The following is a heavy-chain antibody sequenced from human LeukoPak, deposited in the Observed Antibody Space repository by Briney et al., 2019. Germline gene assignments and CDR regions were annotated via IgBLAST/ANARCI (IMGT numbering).Heavy chain of an antibody. CDR3: ARSALLGY. CDR2: VSPNSGNT. V-gene: IGHV1-8*03. Sequence: GTSVKVSCKASGYTFTKFDINWVRQAPGQGLELMGWVSPNSGNTGSTQNFQGRVTSTRDTSISTAYMGLSGLRSEDTAVYYCARSALLGYWGQGTLVTVSS. CDR1: GYTFTKFD. D-gene: IGHD7-27*01. J-gene: IGHJ4*02.